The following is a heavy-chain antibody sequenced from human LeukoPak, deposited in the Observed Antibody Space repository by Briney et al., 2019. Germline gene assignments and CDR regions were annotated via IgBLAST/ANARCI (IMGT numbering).Heavy chain of an antibody. J-gene: IGHJ3*02. Sequence: PSETLSLTCAVYGGSFSGYYWSWIRQPPGKGLEWIGEINHSGSTNYNPSLKSRVTISVDTSKNQFSLKLSSVTAADTAVYYCARRYSYGDAFDIWGQGTMVTVSS. D-gene: IGHD5-18*01. CDR2: INHSGST. V-gene: IGHV4-34*01. CDR1: GGSFSGYY. CDR3: ARRYSYGDAFDI.